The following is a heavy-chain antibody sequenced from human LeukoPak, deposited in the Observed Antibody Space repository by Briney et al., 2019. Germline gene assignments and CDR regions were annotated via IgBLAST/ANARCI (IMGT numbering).Heavy chain of an antibody. V-gene: IGHV4-31*03. CDR2: IYFSGST. D-gene: IGHD4-17*01. CDR3: ATLDYGDLTFDY. J-gene: IGHJ4*02. CDR1: GGSISSGGYY. Sequence: PSETLSLTCTVSGGSISSGGYYWTWIRQQPGKGLEWIGYIYFSGSTYYNPSLKSRVTISVDTSKNQFSLKLSSVTAADTAVYYCATLDYGDLTFDYWGQGTLVTVSS.